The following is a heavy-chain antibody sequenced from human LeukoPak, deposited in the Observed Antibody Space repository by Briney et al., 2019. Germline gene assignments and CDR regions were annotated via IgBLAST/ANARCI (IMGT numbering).Heavy chain of an antibody. V-gene: IGHV3-7*05. CDR2: IKQDGSEK. CDR1: GFTFSSYT. J-gene: IGHJ4*02. CDR3: ASIRRTEEAFEY. Sequence: PGGSLRLSCAASGFTFSSYTMTWVRQAPGKGLEWVANIKQDGSEKYYVDSVKGRFTISRDNAKNSVYLQMNSLRAEDTAVYYCASIRRTEEAFEYWGQGTLVTVSS. D-gene: IGHD1-14*01.